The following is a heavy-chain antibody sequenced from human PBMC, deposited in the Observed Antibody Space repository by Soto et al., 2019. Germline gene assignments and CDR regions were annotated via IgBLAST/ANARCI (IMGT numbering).Heavy chain of an antibody. J-gene: IGHJ6*02. CDR2: ISYEGSSK. V-gene: IGHV3-30*18. Sequence: GGSLRLSCAASGFTFSSYGMHWVRQAPGKGLEWVAVISYEGSSKYYADSVKGRFTISRDNSKNTLYLQMNSLRAEDTAVYYCAKDGIAMYGMDVWGQGTTVTVSS. CDR3: AKDGIAMYGMDV. CDR1: GFTFSSYG. D-gene: IGHD5-18*01.